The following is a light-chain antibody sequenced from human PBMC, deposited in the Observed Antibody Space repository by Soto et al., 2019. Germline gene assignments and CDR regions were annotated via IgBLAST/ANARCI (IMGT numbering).Light chain of an antibody. Sequence: EVVMTQSPGTLSLSPGERTTLSCRASQSISRYLAWYQQKPGQAPRLLIYDASNRATGIPARFSGSGSGTDFTLTISSLEPEDFAVYYCQQRSNWPITFGQGTRLEIK. CDR2: DAS. CDR3: QQRSNWPIT. J-gene: IGKJ5*01. V-gene: IGKV3-11*01. CDR1: QSISRY.